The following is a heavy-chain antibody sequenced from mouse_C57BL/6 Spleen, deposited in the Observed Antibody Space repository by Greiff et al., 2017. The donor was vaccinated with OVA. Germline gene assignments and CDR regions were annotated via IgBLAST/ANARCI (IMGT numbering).Heavy chain of an antibody. D-gene: IGHD2-3*01. CDR1: GYTFTDYE. V-gene: IGHV1-15*01. CDR3: TRDGGYYDWYFDV. J-gene: IGHJ1*03. Sequence: QVQLQQSGAELVRPGASVTLSCKASGYTFTDYEMHWVKQTPVHGLEWIGAIDPETGGTAYNQKFKGKAILTADKSSSTAYMELRSLTSEDSAVYDCTRDGGYYDWYFDVWGKGTTVTVSS. CDR2: IDPETGGT.